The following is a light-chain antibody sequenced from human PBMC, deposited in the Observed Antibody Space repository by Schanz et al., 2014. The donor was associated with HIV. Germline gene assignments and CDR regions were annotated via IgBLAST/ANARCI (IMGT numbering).Light chain of an antibody. V-gene: IGKV1-5*03. Sequence: DIQMTQSPSTLSASVGDRVTITCRASQNINKWLAWYQQKPGEAPRLLIYQSSFLETGVPSRFSGSGSGTQFTLTISSLQPDDFATYYCQRYNSYSHTFGQGTKLDIK. CDR2: QSS. CDR1: QNINKW. CDR3: QRYNSYSHT. J-gene: IGKJ2*01.